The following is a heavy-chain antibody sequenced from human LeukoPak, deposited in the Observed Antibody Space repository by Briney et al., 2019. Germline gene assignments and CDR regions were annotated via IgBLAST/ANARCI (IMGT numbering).Heavy chain of an antibody. J-gene: IGHJ4*02. Sequence: GGSLRLSCAASGFTFSSYSMNWVRQAPGKGLEWVSSISSSSSYIYYAGSVKGRFTISRDNAKNSLYLQMNSLRAEDTAVYYCAREGRGYSLAYWGQGTLVTVSS. V-gene: IGHV3-21*01. CDR3: AREGRGYSLAY. D-gene: IGHD5-18*01. CDR2: ISSSSSYI. CDR1: GFTFSSYS.